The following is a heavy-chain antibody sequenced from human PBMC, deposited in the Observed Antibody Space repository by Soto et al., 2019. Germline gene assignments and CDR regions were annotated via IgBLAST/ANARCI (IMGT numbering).Heavy chain of an antibody. J-gene: IGHJ4*01. Sequence: SETLSLTCTVSGGSISSGGYYWSWIRQHPGKGLEWIGEINHSGITHYKASLKSRVTISADTSKSQSSLHLSSVTAADTSLYYCACERWSVGYWGHGALVTVSS. D-gene: IGHD2-15*01. CDR2: INHSGIT. V-gene: IGHV4-39*07. CDR3: ACERWSVGY. CDR1: GGSISSGGYY.